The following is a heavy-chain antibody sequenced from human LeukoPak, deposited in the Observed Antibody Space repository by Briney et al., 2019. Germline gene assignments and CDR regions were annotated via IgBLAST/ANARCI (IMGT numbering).Heavy chain of an antibody. CDR1: GYTFTSYG. J-gene: IGHJ3*02. D-gene: IGHD1-14*01. CDR3: ARDFFLFGKNPNAFDI. Sequence: ASVKVSCKASGYTFTSYGLTWVRQAPGQGLEWMGWMSAYNDNINYAQKFQGRVTMTTDTSTSTAYMELRNLRSDDTAVYYCARDFFLFGKNPNAFDIWGQGTMVTVSS. V-gene: IGHV1-18*01. CDR2: MSAYNDNI.